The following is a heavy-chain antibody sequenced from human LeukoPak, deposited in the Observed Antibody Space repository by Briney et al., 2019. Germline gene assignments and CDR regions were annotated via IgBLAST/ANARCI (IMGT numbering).Heavy chain of an antibody. CDR3: VTDWPVW. CDR1: GFTFSASG. J-gene: IGHJ4*02. CDR2: ISNDNTII. V-gene: IGHV3-48*01. Sequence: GGSLRLSCAVSGFTFSASGMHWVRQAPGKGLEWLSYISNDNTIIHYADSVKARFTISKDNVKNSLFLQMNSLRADDTAVYFCVTDWPVWWGQETLVTVSS. D-gene: IGHD3-16*01.